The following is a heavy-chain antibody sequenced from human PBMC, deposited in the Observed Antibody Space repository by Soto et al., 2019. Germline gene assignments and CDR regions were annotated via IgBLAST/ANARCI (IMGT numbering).Heavy chain of an antibody. Sequence: QVKLVQSGADVKKPGASVKVSCKASGSTFTSYGISWVRQAPGQGREWMGWFSANNGNTNSAQKQQGRVTLTTDTYTSTAYMELRSLRSDDTAVYFCARPVRGKFDYWGQGTRGTVSS. V-gene: IGHV1-18*01. D-gene: IGHD3-10*01. CDR1: GSTFTSYG. J-gene: IGHJ4*02. CDR2: FSANNGNT. CDR3: ARPVRGKFDY.